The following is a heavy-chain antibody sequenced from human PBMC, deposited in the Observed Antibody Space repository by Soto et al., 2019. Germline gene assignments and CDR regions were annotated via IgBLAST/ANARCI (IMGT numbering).Heavy chain of an antibody. J-gene: IGHJ5*02. Sequence: QVQLVQSGAEVKKPGSSVKVSCKASGGTFSSYAISWVRQAPGQGLEWMGGIIPIFGTANYAQKFQGRVTITANESTSAADMELSSLRSEDTAVYYCAGVDKHYDILTGRFVPWGQGTLVTFSS. CDR3: AGVDKHYDILTGRFVP. CDR2: IIPIFGTA. V-gene: IGHV1-69*01. CDR1: GGTFSSYA. D-gene: IGHD3-9*01.